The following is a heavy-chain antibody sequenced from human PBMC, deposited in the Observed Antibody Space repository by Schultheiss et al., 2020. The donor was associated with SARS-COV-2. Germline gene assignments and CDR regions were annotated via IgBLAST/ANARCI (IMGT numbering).Heavy chain of an antibody. D-gene: IGHD6-19*01. Sequence: SETLSLTCTVSGGSVSSGSYYWSWIRQPPGKGLEWIGSIYHSGSTYYNPSLKSRVTISVDTSKNQFSLKLSSVTAADTAVYYCASGLLSSSDGSLDYWGQGTLVTVSS. CDR3: ASGLLSSSDGSLDY. V-gene: IGHV4-39*07. J-gene: IGHJ4*02. CDR1: GGSVSSGSYY. CDR2: IYHSGST.